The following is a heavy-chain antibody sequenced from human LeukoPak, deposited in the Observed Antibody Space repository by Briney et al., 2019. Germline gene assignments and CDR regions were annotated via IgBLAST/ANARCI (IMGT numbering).Heavy chain of an antibody. CDR3: AADRGYCSGGSCYQGNYFDY. Sequence: SETLSLTCTVSGGSISSGGYYWRWIRQHPGKGLEWIVYIYYSGSTYYNPSLKSRFTISVDTSKNQSSLKLSSVTAADAAVYYCAADRGYCSGGSCYQGNYFDYWGQGTLVTVSS. J-gene: IGHJ4*02. CDR1: GGSISSGGYY. D-gene: IGHD2-15*01. CDR2: IYYSGST. V-gene: IGHV4-31*03.